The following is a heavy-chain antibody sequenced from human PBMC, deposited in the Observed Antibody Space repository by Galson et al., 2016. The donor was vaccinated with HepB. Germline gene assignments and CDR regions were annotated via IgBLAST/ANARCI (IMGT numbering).Heavy chain of an antibody. CDR3: ARDNSAMARGIIIRGEVDY. J-gene: IGHJ4*02. D-gene: IGHD3-10*01. V-gene: IGHV4-38-2*02. Sequence: EPLFLTCTISGGSVFNYFWSWVRQPPGKGLECIGSIYHSGTTYDNPSLKSRVTLSLDTSKNQFSLKLASVTAADTATYYCARDNSAMARGIIIRGEVDYWGQGTLVTVSS. CDR1: GGSVFNYF. CDR2: IYHSGTT.